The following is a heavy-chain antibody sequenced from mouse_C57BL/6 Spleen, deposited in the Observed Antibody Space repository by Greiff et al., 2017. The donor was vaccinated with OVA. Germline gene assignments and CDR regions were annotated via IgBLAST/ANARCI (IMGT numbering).Heavy chain of an antibody. CDR2: IWSGGST. V-gene: IGHV2-2*01. CDR3: ARKGTTVYWYFDV. J-gene: IGHJ1*03. CDR1: GFSLTSYG. D-gene: IGHD1-1*01. Sequence: VQLQQSGPGLVQPSQSLSITCTVSGFSLTSYGVHWVRQSPGKGLEWLGVIWSGGSTDYNAAFISRLSISKDNSKSRVFFKMNSLQADDTAIYYCARKGTTVYWYFDVWGTGTTVTVSS.